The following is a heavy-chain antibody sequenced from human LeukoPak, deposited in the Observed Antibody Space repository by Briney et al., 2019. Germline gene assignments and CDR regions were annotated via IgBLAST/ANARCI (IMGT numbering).Heavy chain of an antibody. CDR2: IYYSGST. V-gene: IGHV4-31*03. J-gene: IGHJ4*02. CDR1: GGSISSGGYY. D-gene: IGHD4-11*01. Sequence: SETLSLTCTVSGGSISSGGYYWSWIRQHPGKGLEWIGYIYYSGSTYYNPSLKSRVTISVDTSKNQFSLKLSSMTAADTAVYYCARARLPDYFDYWGQGTLVTVSS. CDR3: ARARLPDYFDY.